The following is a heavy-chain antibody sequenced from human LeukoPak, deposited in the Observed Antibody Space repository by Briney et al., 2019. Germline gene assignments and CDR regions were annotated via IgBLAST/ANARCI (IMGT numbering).Heavy chain of an antibody. V-gene: IGHV3-30*18. CDR1: GFTSSSYA. CDR3: AKSRLVAVVAAYMDV. CDR2: ISYDGSNK. J-gene: IGHJ6*04. D-gene: IGHD2-15*01. Sequence: GGSLRLSCAASGFTSSSYAMHWVRQAPGKGLEWVTIISYDGSNKYYADSVKGRFTISRDNSKNTLYLQLDSLRPEDTAVYDCAKSRLVAVVAAYMDVWGKGTTVTVSS.